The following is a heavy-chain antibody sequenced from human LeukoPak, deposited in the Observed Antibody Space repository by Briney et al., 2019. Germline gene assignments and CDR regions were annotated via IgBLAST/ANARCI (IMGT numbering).Heavy chain of an antibody. Sequence: GASVKVSCKASGYSFTGYYMHWVRQAPGQGLEWMGWINPNGGGTNYAQKFQGRVTMTRDTSISTAYMELSRLRSDDTAVYYCAQTTVTTGTFGYWGQGTLVTVSS. V-gene: IGHV1-2*02. CDR1: GYSFTGYY. D-gene: IGHD4-17*01. CDR2: INPNGGGT. J-gene: IGHJ4*02. CDR3: AQTTVTTGTFGY.